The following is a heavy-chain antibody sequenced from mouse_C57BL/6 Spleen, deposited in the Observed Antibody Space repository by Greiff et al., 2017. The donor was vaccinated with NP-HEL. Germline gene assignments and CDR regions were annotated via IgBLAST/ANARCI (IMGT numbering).Heavy chain of an antibody. V-gene: IGHV1-64*01. CDR3: ARESLYGSPFAY. J-gene: IGHJ3*01. CDR1: GYTFTSYW. D-gene: IGHD1-1*01. Sequence: VQLQQPGAELVKPGASVKLSCKASGYTFTSYWMHWVKQRPGQGLEWIGMIHPNSGSTNYNEKFKSKATLTVDKSSSTAYMQLSSLTSEDSAVYYCARESLYGSPFAYWGQGTLVTVSA. CDR2: IHPNSGST.